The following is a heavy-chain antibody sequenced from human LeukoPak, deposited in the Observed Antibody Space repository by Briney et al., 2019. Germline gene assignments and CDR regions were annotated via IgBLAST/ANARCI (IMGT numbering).Heavy chain of an antibody. V-gene: IGHV3-33*01. Sequence: GRSLRLSCAASGFTFSSYGMHWVRQAPGKGLEWVAVIWYDGSNKYYADSVKGRFTISRDNSKNTLYLQMNSLRAEDMAVYYCAREGQQLAYYFDYWGQGTLVTVSS. CDR2: IWYDGSNK. CDR1: GFTFSSYG. CDR3: AREGQQLAYYFDY. J-gene: IGHJ4*02. D-gene: IGHD6-13*01.